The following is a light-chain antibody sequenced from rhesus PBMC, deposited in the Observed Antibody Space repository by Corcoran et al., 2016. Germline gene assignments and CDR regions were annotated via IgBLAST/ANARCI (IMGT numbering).Light chain of an antibody. CDR3: LQHNSYPCS. Sequence: DIQMTQSPSSLSASVGDTVTITCRASQGISSYLNWFQQKPGKAPKLLIYDASSLESGVPSRFSGSGTGTDFTLTNSSLLPEDFAVYYCLQHNSYPCSFGQGTKVEIK. CDR2: DAS. J-gene: IGKJ2*01. V-gene: IGKV1-28*03. CDR1: QGISSY.